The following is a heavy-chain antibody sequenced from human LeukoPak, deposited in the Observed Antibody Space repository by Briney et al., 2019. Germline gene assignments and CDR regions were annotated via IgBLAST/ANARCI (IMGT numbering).Heavy chain of an antibody. J-gene: IGHJ5*02. CDR3: ARLTPSPRPHWFDP. Sequence: SETLSLTCTVSGGSTSSRSYYWGWIRQPPGKGLEWIGNIYGSSNTYSNPSLKSRLTISVDTSQNQFSLKLSSVTAADTAVYYCARLTPSPRPHWFDPWGQGTLVTVSS. CDR2: IYGSSNT. V-gene: IGHV4-39*01. D-gene: IGHD2-2*01. CDR1: GGSTSSRSYY.